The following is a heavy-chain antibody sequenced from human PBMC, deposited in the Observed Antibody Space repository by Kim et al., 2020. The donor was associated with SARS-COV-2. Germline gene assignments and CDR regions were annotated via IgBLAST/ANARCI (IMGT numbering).Heavy chain of an antibody. J-gene: IGHJ4*02. V-gene: IGHV1-18*01. D-gene: IGHD1-26*01. CDR3: AREVNSGSYAFDY. Sequence: YAQKLQGRVTMTTDTSTSTAYMELRSLRSDDTAVYYCAREVNSGSYAFDYWGQGTLVTVSS.